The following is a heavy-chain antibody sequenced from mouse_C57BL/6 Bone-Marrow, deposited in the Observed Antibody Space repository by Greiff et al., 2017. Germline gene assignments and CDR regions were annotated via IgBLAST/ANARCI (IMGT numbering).Heavy chain of an antibody. CDR3: TRGDYDYGFDY. D-gene: IGHD2-4*01. CDR2: ISSGGDYI. CDR1: GFTFSSYA. V-gene: IGHV5-9-1*02. J-gene: IGHJ2*01. Sequence: EVMLVESGEGLVKPGGSLKLSCAASGFTFSSYAMSWVRQTPEKRLEWVAYISSGGDYIYYADTVKGRFTISRDNARNTLYLQMSSLKSEDTAMYYGTRGDYDYGFDYWGQGTTLTVSS.